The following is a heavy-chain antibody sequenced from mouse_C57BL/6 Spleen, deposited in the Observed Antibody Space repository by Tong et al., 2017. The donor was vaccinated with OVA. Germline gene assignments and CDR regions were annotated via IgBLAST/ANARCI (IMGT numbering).Heavy chain of an antibody. J-gene: IGHJ1*03. Sequence: VQLQESGAELMKPGASVKISCKASGYAFSSSWMNWVKQRPGKGLEWIGRIYPGDGDTNYNGKFKGKATLTADKSSSTAYMQLSSLTSEDSAVYFCARVGGSSYWYFDVWGTGTTVTVSS. CDR3: ARVGGSSYWYFDV. CDR2: IYPGDGDT. V-gene: IGHV1-82*01. D-gene: IGHD1-1*01. CDR1: GYAFSSSW.